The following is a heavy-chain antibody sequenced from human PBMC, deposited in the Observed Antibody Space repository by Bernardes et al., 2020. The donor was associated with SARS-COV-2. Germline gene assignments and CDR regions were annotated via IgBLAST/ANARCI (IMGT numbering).Heavy chain of an antibody. Sequence: GSLSLSCAASGFTFSSYWMSWVRQAPGQGLEWVANITQDGSAKSYVDSVKGRFTISRDNAKNSLYLQMNSLRAEDTAVYYCARDGIAAAQYYYYGMDVWGQGTTVTVSS. CDR1: GFTFSSYW. D-gene: IGHD6-13*01. CDR2: ITQDGSAK. V-gene: IGHV3-7*01. J-gene: IGHJ6*02. CDR3: ARDGIAAAQYYYYGMDV.